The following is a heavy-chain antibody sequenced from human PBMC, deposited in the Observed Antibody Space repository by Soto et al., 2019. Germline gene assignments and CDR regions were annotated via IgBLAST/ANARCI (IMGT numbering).Heavy chain of an antibody. D-gene: IGHD4-4*01. CDR2: INGGNGNT. CDR3: ARRPTVTAGAYYYYYGMDV. CDR1: GYTFTSYA. V-gene: IGHV1-3*01. J-gene: IGHJ6*02. Sequence: ASVKVSCKASGYTFTSYAMHWVRQAPGQRLEWMGWINGGNGNTKYSQKFQGRVTITRDTSASTAYMELSSLRSEDTAVYYCARRPTVTAGAYYYYYGMDVWGQGTTVTVSS.